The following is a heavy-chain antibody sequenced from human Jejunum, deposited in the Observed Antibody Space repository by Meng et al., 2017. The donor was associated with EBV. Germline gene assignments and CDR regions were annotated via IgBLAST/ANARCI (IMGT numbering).Heavy chain of an antibody. CDR2: IYYSGNT. V-gene: IGHV4-61*01. D-gene: IGHD3-22*01. J-gene: IGHJ4*02. CDR3: ARVVDYYERSGYPDF. Sequence: LHESGPGLVKPSDTLSPTCTVSGGSVSTASYYWSWIRQSPGKGLEWIGYIYYSGNTNYNPSLKSRATITVDTSKNQFSLKLSSVTAADTAVYYCARVVDYYERSGYPDFWGQGTLVTVSS. CDR1: GGSVSTASYY.